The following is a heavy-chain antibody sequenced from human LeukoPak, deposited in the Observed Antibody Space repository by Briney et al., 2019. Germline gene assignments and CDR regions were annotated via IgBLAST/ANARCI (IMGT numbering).Heavy chain of an antibody. D-gene: IGHD3-22*01. CDR1: GGTFSSYA. CDR3: ARGRGYSGYDYYDSSGYSAAPYYYYYMDV. Sequence: SVKVSCKASGGTFSSYAISWVRQAPGQGLEWMGRIIPIFGTANYAQKFQGRVTITTDESTSTAYMELSSLRSEDTAVYYCARGRGYSGYDYYDSSGYSAAPYYYYYMDVWGKGTTVTVPS. J-gene: IGHJ6*03. V-gene: IGHV1-69*05. CDR2: IIPIFGTA.